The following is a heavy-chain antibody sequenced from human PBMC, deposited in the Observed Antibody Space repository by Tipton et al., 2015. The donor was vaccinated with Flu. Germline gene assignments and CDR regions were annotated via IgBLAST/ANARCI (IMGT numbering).Heavy chain of an antibody. CDR2: IYPGESDT. V-gene: IGHV5-51*01. D-gene: IGHD6-19*01. Sequence: QSGPEVKKPGESLKISCKGSGYSFTSYWIGWVRQMPGKGLEWMGIIYPGESDTRYSPSFQGQVTISADKSISTAYLQWSSLKASDTAMYYRVRQGSGWDKARDPFDYWGQGTLVTVSS. CDR3: VRQGSGWDKARDPFDY. J-gene: IGHJ4*02. CDR1: GYSFTSYW.